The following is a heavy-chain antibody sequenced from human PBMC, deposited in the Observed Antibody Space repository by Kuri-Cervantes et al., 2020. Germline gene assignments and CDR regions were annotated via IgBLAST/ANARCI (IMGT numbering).Heavy chain of an antibody. CDR1: GFTFEDYA. V-gene: IGHV3-9*01. CDR3: ARAGAAAGTGVPPEGYYYYMDV. J-gene: IGHJ6*03. D-gene: IGHD6-13*01. Sequence: SLKISCAASGFTFEDYAMHWVRQAPGKGLEWVAGINFNSVSRAYADSVQGRFTIARDNAKNSLYLQMNSLRAEDTAVYYCARAGAAAGTGVPPEGYYYYMDVWGKGTTVTVSS. CDR2: INFNSVSR.